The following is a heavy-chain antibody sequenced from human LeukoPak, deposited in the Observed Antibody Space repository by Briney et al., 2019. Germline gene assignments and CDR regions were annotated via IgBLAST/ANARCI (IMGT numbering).Heavy chain of an antibody. D-gene: IGHD2-15*01. J-gene: IGHJ4*02. CDR2: IRSKAYGGTT. CDR3: TQHCSGGSCDY. CDR1: GFTFGDYA. Sequence: QPGRSLRLSCTASGFTFGDYAMSWFRQAPGKGLEWVGFIRSKAYGGTTEYAASVKGRFTISRDDSKSIAYLQMNSLKTEDTAVYYCTQHCSGGSCDYWGQGTLVTVSS. V-gene: IGHV3-49*03.